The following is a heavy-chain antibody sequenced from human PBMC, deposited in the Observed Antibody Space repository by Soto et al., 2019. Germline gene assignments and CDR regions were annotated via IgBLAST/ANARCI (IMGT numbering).Heavy chain of an antibody. CDR3: AISTGTVTTGGYYYGMDV. CDR1: GYSFTSYC. J-gene: IGHJ6*02. V-gene: IGHV5-51*01. D-gene: IGHD4-4*01. Sequence: PGESLKISFTGSGYSFTSYCIGWVRQMPLKVLEWIGIIYPGDSDTRYSPSFQGQVTISDDKSISTAYLQWSSLKASDTAMYYCAISTGTVTTGGYYYGMDVWGQGTTVTVSS. CDR2: IYPGDSDT.